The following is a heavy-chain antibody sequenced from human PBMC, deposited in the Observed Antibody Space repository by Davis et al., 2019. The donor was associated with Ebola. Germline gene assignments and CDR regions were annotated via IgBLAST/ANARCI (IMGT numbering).Heavy chain of an antibody. D-gene: IGHD1-26*01. J-gene: IGHJ4*02. V-gene: IGHV3-72*01. CDR1: GFTFSDHY. Sequence: GESLKISCAASGFTFSDHYMDWVRQAPGKGLEWVGRTRNKANSYTTEYAASVKGRFTISRDDSKNSLYLQMNSQKTEDTAVYYCAREPYSGSNFDYWGQGTLVTVSS. CDR2: TRNKANSYTT. CDR3: AREPYSGSNFDY.